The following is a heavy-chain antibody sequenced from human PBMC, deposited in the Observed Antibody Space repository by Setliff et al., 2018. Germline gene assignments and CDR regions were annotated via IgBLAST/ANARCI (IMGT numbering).Heavy chain of an antibody. D-gene: IGHD3-3*01. CDR2: INAGNGNT. CDR3: AKGFWDYDFWSGYYSTDDDAFDI. V-gene: IGHV1-3*01. J-gene: IGHJ3*02. Sequence: ASVKVSCKASGYTFTSYAMHWVRQAPGQRLEWMGWINAGNGNTKYSQKFQGRVTITRDTSASTAYMELSSLRSEDTAVYYCAKGFWDYDFWSGYYSTDDDAFDIWGQGTRVTVSS. CDR1: GYTFTSYA.